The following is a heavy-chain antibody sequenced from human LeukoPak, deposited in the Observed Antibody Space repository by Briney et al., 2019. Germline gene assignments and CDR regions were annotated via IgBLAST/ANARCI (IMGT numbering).Heavy chain of an antibody. CDR2: ISYDGSNK. CDR3: ARASNYGDYYFDY. V-gene: IGHV3-30-3*01. D-gene: IGHD4-17*01. Sequence: GRSLRLSCAASGSTFSSYAMHWVRQAPGKGLEWVAVISYDGSNKYYADSVKGRFTISRDNSKNTLYLQMNSLRAEDTAVYYCARASNYGDYYFDYWGQGTLVTVSS. J-gene: IGHJ4*02. CDR1: GSTFSSYA.